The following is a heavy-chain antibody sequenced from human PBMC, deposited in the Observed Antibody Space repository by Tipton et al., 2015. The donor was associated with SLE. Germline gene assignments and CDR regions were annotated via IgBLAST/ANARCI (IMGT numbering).Heavy chain of an antibody. Sequence: TLSLTCTVSGGSISSDTHYWSWIRQPAGKGLEWIGCMYYSGSTFNNPSLKSRVTISVDTSKNLFSLKLSSVTAADTAVYYCARHGSSSFDYWGQGTLVTVSS. CDR3: ARHGSSSFDY. CDR1: GGSISSDTHY. D-gene: IGHD6-6*01. CDR2: MYYSGST. J-gene: IGHJ4*02. V-gene: IGHV4-39*01.